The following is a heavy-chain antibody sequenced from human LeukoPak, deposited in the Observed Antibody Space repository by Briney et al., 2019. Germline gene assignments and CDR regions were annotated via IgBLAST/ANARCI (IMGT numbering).Heavy chain of an antibody. D-gene: IGHD2-8*02. J-gene: IGHJ5*02. CDR1: GYTFTSYY. CDR2: INPSGGST. V-gene: IGHV1-46*01. Sequence: ASVKVSCKASGYTFTSYYMHWVRQAPGQGLEWVGIINPSGGSTSYAQKFQGRVTITADESTSTAYMELSSLRCEDTAVYYCAREGTVAGLGLDWFDPWGQGTLVTVSS. CDR3: AREGTVAGLGLDWFDP.